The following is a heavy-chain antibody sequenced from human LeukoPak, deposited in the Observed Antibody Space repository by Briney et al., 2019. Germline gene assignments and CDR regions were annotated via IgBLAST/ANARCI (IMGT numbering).Heavy chain of an antibody. Sequence: ASVKVSCKASGYTFTSYGISWVRQAPRQGLEWMGWISAYNGNTNYAQKLQGRVTMTTDTSTSTAYMELRSLRSDDTAVYYCARSLRFLEWPPSDYWGQGTLVTVSS. D-gene: IGHD3-3*01. J-gene: IGHJ4*02. CDR1: GYTFTSYG. CDR2: ISAYNGNT. CDR3: ARSLRFLEWPPSDY. V-gene: IGHV1-18*01.